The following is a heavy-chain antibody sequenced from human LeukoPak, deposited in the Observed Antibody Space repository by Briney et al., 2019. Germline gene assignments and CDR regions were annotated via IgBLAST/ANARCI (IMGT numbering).Heavy chain of an antibody. CDR2: ISGSGGST. V-gene: IGHV3-23*01. Sequence: GGSLRLSCAASGFTFSSYAMSWVRQAPGKGLEWVSAISGSGGSTYYADSVKGRFTISRENSKNTLYLQMNSLRAEDTAVYYCAEVTGIAAAGRVDYWGQGTLVTVSS. CDR1: GFTFSSYA. D-gene: IGHD6-13*01. J-gene: IGHJ4*02. CDR3: AEVTGIAAAGRVDY.